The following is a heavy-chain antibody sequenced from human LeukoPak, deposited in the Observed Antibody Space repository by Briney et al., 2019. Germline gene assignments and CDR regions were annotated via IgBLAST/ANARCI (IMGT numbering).Heavy chain of an antibody. Sequence: PGGSLRLSCAASGFTFSNYWMYWVRQAPGKGLVWVSRIRGNGITTAYADSVKGRFTISRDNAKNTRYLQMNSLRADDTAVYFCAGPITAGYWGQGILVTVSS. CDR1: GFTFSNYW. V-gene: IGHV3-74*01. D-gene: IGHD3-16*01. J-gene: IGHJ4*02. CDR3: AGPITAGY. CDR2: IRGNGITT.